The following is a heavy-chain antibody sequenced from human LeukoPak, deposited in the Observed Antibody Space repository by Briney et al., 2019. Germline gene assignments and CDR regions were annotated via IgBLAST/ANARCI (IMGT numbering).Heavy chain of an antibody. Sequence: ASVKVSCKASGYTFTGYYMHWVRQAPGQGLEWMGWINPNSGGTNYAQKFQGRVTMTRDTSISTAYMELSRLRSDDTAVYFCARADDPYFYDSSGYYPDYWGQGTLATVSS. D-gene: IGHD3-22*01. CDR2: INPNSGGT. CDR1: GYTFTGYY. J-gene: IGHJ4*02. CDR3: ARADDPYFYDSSGYYPDY. V-gene: IGHV1-2*02.